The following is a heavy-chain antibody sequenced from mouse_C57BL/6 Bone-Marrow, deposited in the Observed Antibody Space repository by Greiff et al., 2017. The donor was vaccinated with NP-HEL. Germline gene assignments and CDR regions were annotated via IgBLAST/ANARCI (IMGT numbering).Heavy chain of an antibody. CDR1: GYTFTSYW. D-gene: IGHD1-1*01. CDR2: IYPGSGST. V-gene: IGHV1-55*01. CDR3: ARPLYYGSAMDY. Sequence: QVQLQQSGAELVKPGASVKMSCKASGYTFTSYWITWVKQRPGQGLEWIGDIYPGSGSTNYNEKFKSKATLTEDTSSSTAYMQLSSLTSEDSAVYYCARPLYYGSAMDYWGQGTSVTVSS. J-gene: IGHJ4*01.